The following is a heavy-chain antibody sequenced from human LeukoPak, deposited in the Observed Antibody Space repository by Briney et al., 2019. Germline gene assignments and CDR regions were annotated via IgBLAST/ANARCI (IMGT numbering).Heavy chain of an antibody. Sequence: ASVKVSFKSSGYTFTSYGISWVRQPPGQGLEWMGLISAYNGNTNNAQKLQGRVTMTTDTSTSTAYMEPRSLSSDDSAVYCCARAKDDYGDYDYWGQGTLVTVSS. CDR1: GYTFTSYG. D-gene: IGHD4-17*01. J-gene: IGHJ4*02. V-gene: IGHV1-18*01. CDR2: ISAYNGNT. CDR3: ARAKDDYGDYDY.